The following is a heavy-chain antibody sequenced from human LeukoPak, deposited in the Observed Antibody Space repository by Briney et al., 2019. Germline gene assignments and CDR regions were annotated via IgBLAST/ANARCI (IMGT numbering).Heavy chain of an antibody. V-gene: IGHV3-49*03. CDR1: GLTFCDYA. J-gene: IGHJ6*04. Sequence: GGSLSLSCTASGLTFCDYAIGWLGQAPGKGLGWVGFVRSKAYGGTTEYGASVKGRFSISRDESKSIPYLQMTSLKTEDTAVYYCTRGGYSYGYGMDVWGKETTVTVSS. D-gene: IGHD5-18*01. CDR3: TRGGYSYGYGMDV. CDR2: VRSKAYGGTT.